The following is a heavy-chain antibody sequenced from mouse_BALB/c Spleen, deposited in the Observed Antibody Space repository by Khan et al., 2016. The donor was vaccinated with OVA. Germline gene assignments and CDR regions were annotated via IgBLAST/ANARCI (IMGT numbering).Heavy chain of an antibody. Sequence: EVKLLESGPGLVKPSQTVSLTCTVTGISITSGNYRWSWIRQFPGNKLEWIGNIYYSGTVTSNPSLTSRTTITRDTSKNQFFLEMNSLTAEDTATYYCARDYGSLYWFFDVWGAGTTVTVSS. V-gene: IGHV3-5*02. D-gene: IGHD1-1*01. J-gene: IGHJ1*01. CDR3: ARDYGSLYWFFDV. CDR1: GISITSGNYR. CDR2: IYYSGTV.